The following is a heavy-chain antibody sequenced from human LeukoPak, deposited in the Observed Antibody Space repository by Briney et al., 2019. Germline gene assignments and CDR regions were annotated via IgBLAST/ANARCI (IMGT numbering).Heavy chain of an antibody. D-gene: IGHD3-10*01. CDR2: IYSGGST. CDR1: GFTVSSNY. Sequence: SGGSLRLSCAASGFTVSSNYMSWVRQAPGKGLEWVSVIYSGGSTYYADSVKGRFTISRDNSKNTLYIQMNSLRAEDTAVYYCARVSAYHYNYYMDVWGKGTTVTISS. J-gene: IGHJ6*03. CDR3: ARVSAYHYNYYMDV. V-gene: IGHV3-53*01.